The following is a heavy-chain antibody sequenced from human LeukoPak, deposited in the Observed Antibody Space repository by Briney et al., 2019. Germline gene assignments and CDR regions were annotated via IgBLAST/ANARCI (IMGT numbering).Heavy chain of an antibody. D-gene: IGHD6-6*01. CDR1: GFTFSSYW. J-gene: IGHJ4*02. V-gene: IGHV3-74*01. CDR2: INSDGSST. Sequence: GGSLRLSCAASGFTFSSYWMHWVRQAPGKGLVWVSRINSDGSSTSYADSVKGRFTISRDNAKNTLYLQMNSLRAEDTAVYYCARILVGYSSSYYFDYWGQGTLVTVSS. CDR3: ARILVGYSSSYYFDY.